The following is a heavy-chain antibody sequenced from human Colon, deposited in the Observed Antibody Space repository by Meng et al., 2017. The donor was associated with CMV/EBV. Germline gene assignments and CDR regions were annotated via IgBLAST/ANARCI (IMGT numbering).Heavy chain of an antibody. D-gene: IGHD2-2*01. Sequence: GSLRLSCEASQFTFKNFAMHWARQAPGKGLQWVSTISGSGLTTYYADSVKGRFTVSRDNSEDTLYLQMHSLRAEDTAVYYCATDRSLREIVPAAVAFGYWGQGTLVTVSS. CDR1: QFTFKNFA. CDR2: ISGSGLTT. J-gene: IGHJ4*02. V-gene: IGHV3-23*01. CDR3: ATDRSLREIVPAAVAFGY.